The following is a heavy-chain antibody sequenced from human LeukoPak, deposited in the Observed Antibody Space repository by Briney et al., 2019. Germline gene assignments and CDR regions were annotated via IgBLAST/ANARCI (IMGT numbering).Heavy chain of an antibody. CDR3: TRGVVAVRGFDY. CDR2: INHSGST. D-gene: IGHD2-15*01. V-gene: IGHV4-34*01. CDR1: GGSLTGYY. J-gene: IGHJ4*02. Sequence: SETLSLTCAVHGGSLTGYYWSWIRHPPRKRLEWRGEINHSGSTNHNPPLKSRVTISAHTSKNKIPLNLRSVTAEDTAVYYCTRGVVAVRGFDYWGQGTLVTVSS.